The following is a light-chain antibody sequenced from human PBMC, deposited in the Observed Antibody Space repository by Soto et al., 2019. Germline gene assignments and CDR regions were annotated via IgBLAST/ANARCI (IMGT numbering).Light chain of an antibody. CDR3: QQYGSSPPYT. CDR2: GST. Sequence: EVVLTQSPGTLSFSPGERATLSCRASQSVSNKFLAWYQKKRGQSPKLLIFGSTDRATGIPDRFSGSGSGTDFTLTISRLEPEDFAVYYCQQYGSSPPYTFGQGTKLEIK. J-gene: IGKJ2*01. CDR1: QSVSNKF. V-gene: IGKV3-20*01.